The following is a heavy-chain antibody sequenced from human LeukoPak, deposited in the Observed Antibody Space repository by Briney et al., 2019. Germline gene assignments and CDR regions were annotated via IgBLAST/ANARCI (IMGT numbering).Heavy chain of an antibody. CDR1: GFTFSDYY. CDR2: IRGNGLTT. J-gene: IGHJ4*02. V-gene: IGHV3-11*04. Sequence: PGGALRLSCAASGFTFSDYYMTWIRQAPGKGLEWLSHIRGNGLTTYYADSVKGRFTISRDNAKNSLYLQMNSLRAEDTAVYYCARDGKPVSAAMATPVDYWGQGTLVTVSS. D-gene: IGHD5-18*01. CDR3: ARDGKPVSAAMATPVDY.